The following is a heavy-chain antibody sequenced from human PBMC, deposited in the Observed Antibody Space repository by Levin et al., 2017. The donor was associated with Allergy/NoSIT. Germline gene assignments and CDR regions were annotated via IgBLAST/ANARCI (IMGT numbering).Heavy chain of an antibody. D-gene: IGHD2-2*01. V-gene: IGHV1-18*01. Sequence: ASVKVSCKASGYTFTSYGISWVRQAPGQGLEGMGWISAYNGNTNYAQKLKGRVTMTTDTSTSTAYVELRSLRSDDTAVYYCARDSPRLVYCSSTSCRPGYYFDYWGQGTLVTVSS. CDR3: ARDSPRLVYCSSTSCRPGYYFDY. CDR1: GYTFTSYG. CDR2: ISAYNGNT. J-gene: IGHJ4*02.